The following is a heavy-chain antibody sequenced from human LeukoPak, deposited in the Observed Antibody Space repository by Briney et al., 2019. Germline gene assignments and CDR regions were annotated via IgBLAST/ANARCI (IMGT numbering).Heavy chain of an antibody. CDR3: ARGPNLFGVVTEYYYGMDV. D-gene: IGHD3-3*01. CDR1: GGSISSGGYY. V-gene: IGHV4-31*03. Sequence: PSETLSLTCTVSGGSISSGGYYWSWIRQHPGKGLEWIGYIYYSGSTYYNPSLKSRVTISVDTSKNQFSLKLSSVTAADTAVYYCARGPNLFGVVTEYYYGMDVWGQGTTVTVSS. CDR2: IYYSGST. J-gene: IGHJ6*02.